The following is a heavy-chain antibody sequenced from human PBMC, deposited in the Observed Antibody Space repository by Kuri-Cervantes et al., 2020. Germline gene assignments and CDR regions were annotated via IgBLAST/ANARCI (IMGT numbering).Heavy chain of an antibody. CDR1: GFTFSSYA. D-gene: IGHD1-26*01. CDR2: ISYDGSNK. J-gene: IGHJ5*02. V-gene: IGHV3-30-3*01. Sequence: LSLTCAASGFTFSSYAMHWVRQAPGKGLEWVAVISYDGSNKYYADSVKGRFTISRDNSKNTLYLQMNSLRAEDTAVYYCARSLVGATTGWFDPWGQGTLVTVSS. CDR3: ARSLVGATTGWFDP.